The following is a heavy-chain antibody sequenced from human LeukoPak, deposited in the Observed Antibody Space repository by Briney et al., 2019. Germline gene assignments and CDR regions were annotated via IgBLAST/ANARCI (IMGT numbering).Heavy chain of an antibody. CDR2: INPSGGST. CDR1: GYTFINYY. V-gene: IGHV1-46*01. Sequence: ASVKVSCKASGYTFINYYVHWVRQAPGQGLQCLGMINPSGGSTVYAQMLQGRLTMTTDMSTRTVYMELNSLTSEDTAVYYCARGRTTQSYASSGFYPRDYWGQGTLVTVSS. CDR3: ARGRTTQSYASSGFYPRDY. J-gene: IGHJ4*02. D-gene: IGHD3-22*01.